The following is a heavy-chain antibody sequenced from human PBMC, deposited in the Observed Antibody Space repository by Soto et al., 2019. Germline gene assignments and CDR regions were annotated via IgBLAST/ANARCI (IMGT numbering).Heavy chain of an antibody. J-gene: IGHJ4*02. V-gene: IGHV5-51*01. CDR1: GYSFTSYW. Sequence: GESLKISCKGSGYSFTSYWTGWVRQMPGKGLEWMGIIYPGDSDTRYSPSFQGQVTISADKSISTAYLQWSSLKASDTAMYYCARGGGDCSGGSCHFDYWGQGTLVTVSS. CDR3: ARGGGDCSGGSCHFDY. CDR2: IYPGDSDT. D-gene: IGHD2-15*01.